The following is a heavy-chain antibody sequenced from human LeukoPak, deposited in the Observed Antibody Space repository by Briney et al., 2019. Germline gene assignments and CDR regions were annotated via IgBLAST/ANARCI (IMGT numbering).Heavy chain of an antibody. CDR2: ISYDGSNK. J-gene: IGHJ4*02. Sequence: GGSLRLSCAASGFTFSSYGMHWVRQAPGKGLEWVAVISYDGSNKYYADSVKGRFTISRDNSKNTLYLQMNSLRAEDTAVYYCERGKSEDYWGQGTLVTVSS. CDR1: GFTFSSYG. CDR3: ERGKSEDY. V-gene: IGHV3-30*03.